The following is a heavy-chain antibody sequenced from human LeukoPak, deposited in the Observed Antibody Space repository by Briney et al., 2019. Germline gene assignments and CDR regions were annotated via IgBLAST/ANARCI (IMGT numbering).Heavy chain of an antibody. J-gene: IGHJ4*02. Sequence: SGGSLRLSCAASGFTFSSYGMHWVRQAPGKGLEWVAVISYDGSNKYYADSVKGRFTISRDNSKNTLYLQMSSLRAEDTAVYYCAKDLIAVAGTGGPFDYWGQGTLVTVSS. V-gene: IGHV3-30*18. CDR2: ISYDGSNK. CDR3: AKDLIAVAGTGGPFDY. CDR1: GFTFSSYG. D-gene: IGHD6-19*01.